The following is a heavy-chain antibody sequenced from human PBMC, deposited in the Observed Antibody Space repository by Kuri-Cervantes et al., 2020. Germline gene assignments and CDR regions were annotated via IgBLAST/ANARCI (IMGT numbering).Heavy chain of an antibody. D-gene: IGHD6-6*01. CDR3: ARALVIEYSSASEAFDY. Sequence: GESLKISCAASGFTFSSYAMHWVRQAPGKGLEWVAVISYDGSNKYYADSVNGRFTIYRDNSKNTLYLQMNSLRAEDTAVYYCARALVIEYSSASEAFDYWGQGTLVTVSS. J-gene: IGHJ4*02. V-gene: IGHV3-30-3*01. CDR2: ISYDGSNK. CDR1: GFTFSSYA.